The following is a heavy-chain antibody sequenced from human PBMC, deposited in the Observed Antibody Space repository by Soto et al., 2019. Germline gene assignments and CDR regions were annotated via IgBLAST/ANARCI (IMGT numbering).Heavy chain of an antibody. CDR2: IYYSGST. Sequence: PSETLSLTYTVSGGSISSSSYYWSWIRQPPGKGLEWIGYIYYSGSTYYNPSLKSRVTISVDTSKNQFSLKLSSVTAADTAVYYCARDMDGYNAWAFDYWGQGTLVTVSS. CDR3: ARDMDGYNAWAFDY. D-gene: IGHD5-12*01. V-gene: IGHV4-30-4*01. J-gene: IGHJ4*02. CDR1: GGSISSSSYY.